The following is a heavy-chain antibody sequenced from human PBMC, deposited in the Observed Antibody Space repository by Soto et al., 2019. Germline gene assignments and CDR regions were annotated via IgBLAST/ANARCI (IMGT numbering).Heavy chain of an antibody. CDR3: TTDPSSSWYPWSDNYYYYYGMDV. CDR2: IKSKTDGGTT. J-gene: IGHJ6*02. Sequence: VSLRLSCAASGFTFSNAWMSWVRQAPGKGLEWVGRIKSKTDGGTTDYAAPVKGRFTISRDDSKNTLYLQMNSLKTEDTAVYYCTTDPSSSWYPWSDNYYYYYGMDVWGQGTTVTVSS. CDR1: GFTFSNAW. V-gene: IGHV3-15*01. D-gene: IGHD6-13*01.